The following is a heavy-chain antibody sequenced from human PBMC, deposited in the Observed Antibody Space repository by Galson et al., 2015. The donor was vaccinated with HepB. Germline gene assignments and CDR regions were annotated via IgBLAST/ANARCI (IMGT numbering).Heavy chain of an antibody. Sequence: SVKVSCKASGGTFSRYAISWVRQAPGQGLEWMGWIVPIFGTANYAQKFQGRVTITADESTSTAYMELRSLRSEDTAVYYRARAYYDSSGYYHYDCAYWGQGTLVTASS. V-gene: IGHV1-69*13. D-gene: IGHD3-22*01. CDR1: GGTFSRYA. CDR3: ARAYYDSSGYYHYDCAY. J-gene: IGHJ4*02. CDR2: IVPIFGTA.